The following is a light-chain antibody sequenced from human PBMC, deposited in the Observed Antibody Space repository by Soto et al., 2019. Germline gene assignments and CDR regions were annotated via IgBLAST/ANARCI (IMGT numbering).Light chain of an antibody. CDR1: SSDVGGYDY. J-gene: IGLJ1*01. CDR3: SSSGGSYIGYV. Sequence: QSVLTQPPSASGSPGQSVTISCAGTSSDVGGYDYVSWYQQHPGKAPKLMIYEVTKRPSGIPDRFSGSKSGNTASLTVPGLQAEDEADYYCSSSGGSYIGYVFGTGTKLTVL. CDR2: EVT. V-gene: IGLV2-8*01.